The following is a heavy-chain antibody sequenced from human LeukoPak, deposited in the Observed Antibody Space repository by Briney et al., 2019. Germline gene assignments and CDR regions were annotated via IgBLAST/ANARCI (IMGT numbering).Heavy chain of an antibody. CDR2: IHYSGDT. CDR1: GGSVTSYY. D-gene: IGHD6-13*01. CDR3: ARDQGSSLGMDV. J-gene: IGHJ6*02. Sequence: SETLSLTCTVSGGSVTSYYWSWIRQPPGKGLEWIGYIHYSGDTKYNPPLMSRVTISVDTSKNQLSLKLTSVTAADTAVYYCARDQGSSLGMDVWGQGTTVTVSS. V-gene: IGHV4-59*02.